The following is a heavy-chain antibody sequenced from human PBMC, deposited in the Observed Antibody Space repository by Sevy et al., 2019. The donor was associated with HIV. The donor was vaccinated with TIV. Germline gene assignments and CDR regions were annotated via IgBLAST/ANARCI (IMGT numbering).Heavy chain of an antibody. CDR3: AKHCSGGSCYLSY. V-gene: IGHV3-23*01. Sequence: GGSLRLSCAASGFTFSSYAMSWVRQAPGKGLEWVSAISGGGGSTYYAGSVKGRFTISRDNSKNTLYLQMNSLRAEDTAVYYCAKHCSGGSCYLSYWGQRTLVTVSS. D-gene: IGHD2-15*01. CDR1: GFTFSSYA. CDR2: ISGGGGST. J-gene: IGHJ4*02.